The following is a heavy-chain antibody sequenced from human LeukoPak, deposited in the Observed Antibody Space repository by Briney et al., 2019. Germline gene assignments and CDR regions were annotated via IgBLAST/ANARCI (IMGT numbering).Heavy chain of an antibody. CDR1: GGSVSTYY. Sequence: SETLSLTCSVSGGSVSTYYWSWIRQPPGKGLEWIGFIHYSGATKNNDSLKTRVTMSIDTSKNQLSLRLTSVTAADTAVCYCALESAGHGQHNWFDPWGQGTLVTVSS. V-gene: IGHV4-59*02. D-gene: IGHD2-8*01. CDR3: ALESAGHGQHNWFDP. CDR2: IHYSGAT. J-gene: IGHJ5*02.